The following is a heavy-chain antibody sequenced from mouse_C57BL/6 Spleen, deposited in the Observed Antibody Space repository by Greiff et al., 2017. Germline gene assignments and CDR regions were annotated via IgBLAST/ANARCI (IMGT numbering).Heavy chain of an antibody. Sequence: VQLQQSGAELVRPWTSVKVSCTASGYAFTNYLIEWVKQRPGQGLEWIGVINPGCGGTSYTVQFKGKATLTADKSSSTAYMQLSSLTSEDSAVYFCAREDTMITSGYFDYWGRGTTLTVAS. CDR3: AREDTMITSGYFDY. CDR2: INPGCGGT. J-gene: IGHJ2*01. D-gene: IGHD2-4*01. CDR1: GYAFTNYL. V-gene: IGHV1-54*01.